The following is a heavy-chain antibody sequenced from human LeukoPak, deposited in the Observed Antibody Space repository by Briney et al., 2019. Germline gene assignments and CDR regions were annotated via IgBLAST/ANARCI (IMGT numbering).Heavy chain of an antibody. D-gene: IGHD2-15*01. CDR2: IYYSGST. Sequence: PSQTLSLTCTVSGGSISSGDYYWSWIRQPPGKALEWIGYIYYSGSTYYNPSLKSLVTISVDTSKNQFSLKLSSVTAADTAVYYCARAVVVAATRWFDPWGQGTLVTVSS. CDR1: GGSISSGDYY. V-gene: IGHV4-30-4*01. J-gene: IGHJ5*02. CDR3: ARAVVVAATRWFDP.